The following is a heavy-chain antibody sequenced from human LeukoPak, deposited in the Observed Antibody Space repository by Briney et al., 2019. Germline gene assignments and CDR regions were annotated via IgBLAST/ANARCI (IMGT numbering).Heavy chain of an antibody. CDR2: IYYSGST. CDR1: GGSISSYY. CDR3: ARDSLLGNYFDY. D-gene: IGHD2-15*01. V-gene: IGHV4-59*01. J-gene: IGHJ4*02. Sequence: SETLSLTCTVSGGSISSYYWSWIRQPPGKGLEWIGYIYYSGSTNYNPSLKSRVTISVDTSRNQFSLKLSSVTAADTAVYYCARDSLLGNYFDYWGQGTLVTVSS.